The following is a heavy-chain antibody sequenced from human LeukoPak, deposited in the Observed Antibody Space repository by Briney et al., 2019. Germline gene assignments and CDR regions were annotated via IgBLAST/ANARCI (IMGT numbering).Heavy chain of an antibody. J-gene: IGHJ4*02. V-gene: IGHV3-23*01. CDR2: ISASGGST. CDR1: GFVFSTLA. D-gene: IGHD3-10*01. Sequence: GGSLRLSCAASGFVFSTLAMSWVRQTPGKGLEWVSGISASGGSTYYADSVKGRFTISRDNSNNPLFLQMNSLRVEDTALYYGAKHHRKSRIFGEQDLWGQGTLVAVSS. CDR3: AKHHRKSRIFGEQDL.